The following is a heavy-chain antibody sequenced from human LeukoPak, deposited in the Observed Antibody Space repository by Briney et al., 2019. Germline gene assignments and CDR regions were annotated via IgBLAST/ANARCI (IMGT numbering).Heavy chain of an antibody. J-gene: IGHJ4*02. D-gene: IGHD3-16*02. Sequence: GASVKVSCKASGYTFTGYYIHWVRQAPGQGLEWMGWINPNSGDTNYAQKFQGRVTMTRDMSTSTVYMELSSLRSEDTAVYYCARGGDYVWGSYRSRFDYWGQGTLVTVSS. CDR1: GYTFTGYY. CDR3: ARGGDYVWGSYRSRFDY. V-gene: IGHV1-2*02. CDR2: INPNSGDT.